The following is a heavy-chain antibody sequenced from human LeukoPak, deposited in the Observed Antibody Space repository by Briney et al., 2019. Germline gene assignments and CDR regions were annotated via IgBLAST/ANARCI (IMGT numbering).Heavy chain of an antibody. CDR3: ARSMLDYYYYGMDV. D-gene: IGHD2-8*01. Sequence: GGSLRLSCAASGFTFSSYSMNWVRQAPGKGLEWVSSISSSSSYIYYADSVKGRFTISRDNAKNSLYLQVNSLRAEDTAVYYCARSMLDYYYYGMDVWGQGTTVTVSS. CDR2: ISSSSSYI. V-gene: IGHV3-21*01. J-gene: IGHJ6*02. CDR1: GFTFSSYS.